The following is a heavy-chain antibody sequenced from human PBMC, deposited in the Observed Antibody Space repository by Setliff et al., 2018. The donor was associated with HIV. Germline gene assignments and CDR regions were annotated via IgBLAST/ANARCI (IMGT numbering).Heavy chain of an antibody. Sequence: ETLSLTCTVSGGSISSSSYYWGWIRQPPGKGLEWIGSIYYSGSTYYNPSLKSRVTISVDTSKNQFSLKLSSVTAADTAVYYCARDGLGEYYFDYWGQGTLVTVSS. CDR3: ARDGLGEYYFDY. CDR1: GGSISSSSYY. J-gene: IGHJ4*02. CDR2: IYYSGST. V-gene: IGHV4-39*02. D-gene: IGHD1-26*01.